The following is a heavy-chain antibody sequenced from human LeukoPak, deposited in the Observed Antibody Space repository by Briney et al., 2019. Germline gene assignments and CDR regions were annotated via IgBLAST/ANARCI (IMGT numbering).Heavy chain of an antibody. V-gene: IGHV3-30-3*01. Sequence: PGGSLRLSCAASGFTFSSYAMHWVRQAPGKGLEWVAVISYDGSNKYYADSVKGRFTISRDNSKNTLYLQMNSLRAEDTAVYYCARDPGDPLFYYYYGMDVWGQGTTVTVSS. J-gene: IGHJ6*02. CDR1: GFTFSSYA. CDR2: ISYDGSNK. CDR3: ARDPGDPLFYYYYGMDV. D-gene: IGHD4-17*01.